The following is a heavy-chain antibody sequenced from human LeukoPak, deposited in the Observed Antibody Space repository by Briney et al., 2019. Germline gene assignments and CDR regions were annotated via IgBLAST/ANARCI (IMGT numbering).Heavy chain of an antibody. J-gene: IGHJ6*03. V-gene: IGHV4-4*07. D-gene: IGHD3-22*01. CDR1: GGSIISYY. Sequence: SETLSLTCTVSGGSIISYYWSWIRQSAGQGLEWIGRIYGNGITDYNASLKSRVTMSLDTSRKQFPLRLTSVTAADTAVYYCARLKFYDSTGHSPGYYMDVWGKGTTVSVFS. CDR3: ARLKFYDSTGHSPGYYMDV. CDR2: IYGNGIT.